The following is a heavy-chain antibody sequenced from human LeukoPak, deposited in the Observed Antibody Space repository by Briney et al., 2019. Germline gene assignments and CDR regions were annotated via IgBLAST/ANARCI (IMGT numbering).Heavy chain of an antibody. CDR3: ATFETYRLLYFQH. J-gene: IGHJ1*01. CDR2: INPDSGGT. V-gene: IGHV1-2*02. Sequence: GASVKVSCKASGYTFTGYYMHWVRQAPGHGLEWMGWINPDSGGTNYAQKFQGRVTMTRDTSINTAYMELSRLRSDDTAVYYCATFETYRLLYFQHWGQGTLVTVSS. CDR1: GYTFTGYY.